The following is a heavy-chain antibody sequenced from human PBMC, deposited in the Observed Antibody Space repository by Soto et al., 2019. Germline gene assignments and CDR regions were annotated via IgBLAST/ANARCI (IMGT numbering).Heavy chain of an antibody. CDR3: ARNPAFGYYDSSGYLDY. J-gene: IGHJ4*02. CDR1: GFTFSDYY. Sequence: PGGSLRLSCAASGFTFSDYYMSWIRQAPGKGLEWVSYISSSGSTIYYADSVKGRFTISRDNAKNSLYLQMNSLRAEDTAVYYWARNPAFGYYDSSGYLDYWGQGTLVTVSS. D-gene: IGHD3-22*01. CDR2: ISSSGSTI. V-gene: IGHV3-11*01.